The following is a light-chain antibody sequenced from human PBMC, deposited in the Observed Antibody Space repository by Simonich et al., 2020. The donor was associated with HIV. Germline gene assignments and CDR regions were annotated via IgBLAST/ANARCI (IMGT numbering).Light chain of an antibody. CDR3: QQYNNRTWT. J-gene: IGKJ1*01. CDR2: AAS. V-gene: IGKV1-39*01. Sequence: DIQMTQSPSTLSASVGDRVTITCRASQSINTYLNWYQQKPGKAPKLLIYAASSLQSGVPSRFSGIGSGTDFTLTISSMESEDFAVYHCQQYNNRTWTFGQGTKVEIK. CDR1: QSINTY.